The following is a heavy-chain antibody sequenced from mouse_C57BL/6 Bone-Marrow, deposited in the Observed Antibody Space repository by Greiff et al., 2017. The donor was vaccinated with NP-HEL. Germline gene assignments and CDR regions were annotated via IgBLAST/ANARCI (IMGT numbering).Heavy chain of an antibody. D-gene: IGHD2-14*01. J-gene: IGHJ1*03. Sequence: VQLQQSGAELARPGASVKMSCKASGYTFTSYTMHWVKQRPGQGLEWIGYINPSSGYTKYNQKFKDKATLTADKSSSTAYMQLSSLTSEDSAVYYCARDRGYYWYFDVWGTGTTVTVSS. CDR3: ARDRGYYWYFDV. CDR1: GYTFTSYT. CDR2: INPSSGYT. V-gene: IGHV1-4*01.